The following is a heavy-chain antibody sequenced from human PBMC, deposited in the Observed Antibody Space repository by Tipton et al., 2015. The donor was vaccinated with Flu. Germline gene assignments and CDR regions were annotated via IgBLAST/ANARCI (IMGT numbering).Heavy chain of an antibody. CDR3: AIANGLDWYFDL. J-gene: IGHJ2*01. CDR1: GGSISSGGYY. D-gene: IGHD1-1*01. Sequence: TLSLTCTVSGGSISSGGYYWSWIRQHPGKGLEWIGYIYYSGSTYYNPSLKSRVTISVDTSKNQFSLKLSSVTAADTAVYYCAIANGLDWYFDLWGRGPLVTVSS. CDR2: IYYSGST. V-gene: IGHV4-31*03.